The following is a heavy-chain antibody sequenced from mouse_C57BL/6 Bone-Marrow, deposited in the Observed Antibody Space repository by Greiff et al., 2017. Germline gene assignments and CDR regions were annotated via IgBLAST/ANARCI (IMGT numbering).Heavy chain of an antibody. Sequence: VQLQQSGPELVKPGASVKISCKASGYSFTGYYMNWVKQSPEKSLEWIGEINPSTGGTTYNQKFKAQATLTVDKSSSTAYMQLKSLTSEDSAVYYCAREEGWLLLFDYWGQGTTLTVSS. J-gene: IGHJ2*01. CDR3: AREEGWLLLFDY. V-gene: IGHV1-42*01. D-gene: IGHD2-3*01. CDR1: GYSFTGYY. CDR2: INPSTGGT.